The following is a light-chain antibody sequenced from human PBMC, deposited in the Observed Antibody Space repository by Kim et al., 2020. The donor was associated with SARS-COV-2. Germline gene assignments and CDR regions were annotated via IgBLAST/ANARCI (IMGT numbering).Light chain of an antibody. V-gene: IGKV1-39*01. J-gene: IGKJ1*01. Sequence: DIQMTQSPSSLSASVGDRVTITCRSSQAISSYLNWYQQKPGKAPKLLIYAASSLQSGVPSRFSGRGSGTDFTLTISSLQPEDFATYYCQQNNTAPRTFGQGTKVDIK. CDR3: QQNNTAPRT. CDR2: AAS. CDR1: QAISSY.